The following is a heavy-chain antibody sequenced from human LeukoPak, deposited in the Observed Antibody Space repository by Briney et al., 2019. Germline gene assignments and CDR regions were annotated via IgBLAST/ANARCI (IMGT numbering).Heavy chain of an antibody. V-gene: IGHV1-2*02. D-gene: IGHD3-22*01. Sequence: ASVKVSCKASGYTFTGYYMHWVRQAPGQGLEWMGWINPNSGGTNYAQKFQGRVTMTRDTSISTAYMELSRLRSDDTAVYYCARMRYYYDSSGYHYFDYWGQGTLVTVS. J-gene: IGHJ4*02. CDR3: ARMRYYYDSSGYHYFDY. CDR2: INPNSGGT. CDR1: GYTFTGYY.